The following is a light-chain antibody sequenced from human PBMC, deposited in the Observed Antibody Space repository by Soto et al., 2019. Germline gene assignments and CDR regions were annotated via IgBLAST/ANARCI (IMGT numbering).Light chain of an antibody. J-gene: IGKJ5*01. CDR1: QSVSSRY. CDR2: GAS. CDR3: QQDGSSPIT. Sequence: EIVLTQSPGTLSLSPGERATLSCRASQSVSSRYLGWYQQKPGQAPRLLIYGASSRATGIPDRFSGSGSGTDFTLTISRLEPEDLAVYYCQQDGSSPITFGQGTRLEI. V-gene: IGKV3-20*01.